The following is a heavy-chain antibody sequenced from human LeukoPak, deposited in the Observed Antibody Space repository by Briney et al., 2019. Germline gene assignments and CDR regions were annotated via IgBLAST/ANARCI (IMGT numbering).Heavy chain of an antibody. CDR2: IYYSGST. CDR1: GGSLSSSSYY. V-gene: IGHV4-39*01. Sequence: SETLSLTRILSGGSLSSSSYYWGWLRQPPGKGLEWIGTIYYSGSTYYNPSLKSRVTISVDTSKNQFSLKLRSVTAADTAVYYCATGYTSNCPYNWGQGTLVTVSS. J-gene: IGHJ4*02. CDR3: ATGYTSNCPYN. D-gene: IGHD6-13*01.